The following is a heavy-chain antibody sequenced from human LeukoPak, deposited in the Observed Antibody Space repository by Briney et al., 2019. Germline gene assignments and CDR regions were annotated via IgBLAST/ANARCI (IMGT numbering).Heavy chain of an antibody. D-gene: IGHD3-9*01. CDR2: ISTSGSTI. CDR3: ARGAGYTYYFDY. CDR1: GFTFSSYE. V-gene: IGHV3-48*03. Sequence: GGSLRLSCAASGFTFSSYEMNWVRQAPGKGLEWVSYISTSGSTIYYADSVKGRFTISRDNANNSLYLQMNSLRAEDTAVYYCARGAGYTYYFDYWGQGTLVTVSS. J-gene: IGHJ4*02.